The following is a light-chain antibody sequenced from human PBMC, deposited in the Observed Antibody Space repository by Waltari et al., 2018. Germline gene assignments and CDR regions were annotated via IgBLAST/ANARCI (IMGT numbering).Light chain of an antibody. CDR2: EVN. J-gene: IGLJ3*02. Sequence: QSALTQPPSASGSPGQSVAISCTGTSSDVGGYTYVSWYQQHPGKAPNLMIYEVNKRPSGVPDRFSGSKSGNTASLTVSGLQAEDEADYYCSAYAGSDIWVFGGGTRLTVL. CDR3: SAYAGSDIWV. CDR1: SSDVGGYTY. V-gene: IGLV2-8*01.